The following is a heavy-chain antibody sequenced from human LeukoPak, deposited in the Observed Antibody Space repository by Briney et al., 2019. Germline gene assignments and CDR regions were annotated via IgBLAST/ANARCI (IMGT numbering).Heavy chain of an antibody. V-gene: IGHV1-58*01. J-gene: IGHJ4*02. CDR2: IVVGSGNT. D-gene: IGHD3-22*01. CDR3: AADPSYYYDSSGYRLGDY. Sequence: SVTVSFTASGFTFTSSAVQWVRQARGQRLEWIGWIVVGSGNTNYAQKFQERVTITRDMSTSTAYMELSSLRSEDTAVYYCAADPSYYYDSSGYRLGDYWGQGTLVTVSS. CDR1: GFTFTSSA.